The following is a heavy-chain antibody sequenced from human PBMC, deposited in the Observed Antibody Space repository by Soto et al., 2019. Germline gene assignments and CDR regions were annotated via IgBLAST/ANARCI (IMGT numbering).Heavy chain of an antibody. J-gene: IGHJ5*02. CDR1: GFRFSDYS. Sequence: EVQLVESGGGLVKPGGSLRLSCVASGFRFSDYSMSWVRQAPGKGLEWVASVTKSGDYTHHADSVKGRFTISRDNAKNSLSLQMNSLTVEDTGIYYCATGGPWGQGALVTVSS. CDR3: ATGGP. CDR2: VTKSGDYT. V-gene: IGHV3-21*01.